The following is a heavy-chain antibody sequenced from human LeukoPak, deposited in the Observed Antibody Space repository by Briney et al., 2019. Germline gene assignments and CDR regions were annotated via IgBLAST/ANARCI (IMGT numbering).Heavy chain of an antibody. Sequence: SAKVSCKASGGTFSSYAISWVRQAPGQGLEWMGGIIPIFGTANYAQKFQGRVTITADESTSTAYMELSSLRSEDTAVYYCARIDIVVVPAATGPAADYYYGMDVWGQGTTVTVSS. V-gene: IGHV1-69*13. J-gene: IGHJ6*02. CDR1: GGTFSSYA. D-gene: IGHD2-2*01. CDR3: ARIDIVVVPAATGPAADYYYGMDV. CDR2: IIPIFGTA.